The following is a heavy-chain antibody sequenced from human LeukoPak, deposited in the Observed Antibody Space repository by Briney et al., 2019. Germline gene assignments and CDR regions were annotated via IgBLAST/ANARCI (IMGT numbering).Heavy chain of an antibody. D-gene: IGHD3-22*01. CDR2: ISSSGSTI. J-gene: IGHJ4*02. CDR3: AREMTPSYYYDTATRAYDY. Sequence: GGSLRLSCAASGFTFSSYEMNWVRQAPGEGLEWVSYISSSGSTIYYADSVKGRFTISRDNAKNSLYLQMNSLRAEDTAVYYCAREMTPSYYYDTATRAYDYWGQGTLVTVSS. CDR1: GFTFSSYE. V-gene: IGHV3-48*03.